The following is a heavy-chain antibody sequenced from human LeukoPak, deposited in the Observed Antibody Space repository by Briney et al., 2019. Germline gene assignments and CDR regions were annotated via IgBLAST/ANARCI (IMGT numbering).Heavy chain of an antibody. CDR2: INHSGST. J-gene: IGHJ4*02. D-gene: IGHD5-24*01. CDR1: GGSISRSDYY. V-gene: IGHV4-39*07. CDR3: ATRDGYNYLDY. Sequence: SETLSLTCSVSGGSISRSDYYWSWIRQPPGKGLEWIGEINHSGSTNYNPSLKSRVTISVDTSKNQFSLKLSSVTAADTAVYYCATRDGYNYLDYWGQGTLVTVSS.